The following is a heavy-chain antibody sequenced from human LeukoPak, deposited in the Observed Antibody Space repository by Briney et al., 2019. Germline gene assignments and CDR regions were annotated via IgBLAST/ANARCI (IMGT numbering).Heavy chain of an antibody. Sequence: GGSLRLSCSASGCTFSSYAMHWVRQAPGKGLEYVSAICSNGGSTYYADSVKGRFTISRDNSKNTLYLQMSSLRAEDTAVYYCVKDRVAGRDYYYGMDVWGKGTTVTVSS. V-gene: IGHV3-64D*06. D-gene: IGHD6-19*01. CDR1: GCTFSSYA. CDR2: ICSNGGST. CDR3: VKDRVAGRDYYYGMDV. J-gene: IGHJ6*04.